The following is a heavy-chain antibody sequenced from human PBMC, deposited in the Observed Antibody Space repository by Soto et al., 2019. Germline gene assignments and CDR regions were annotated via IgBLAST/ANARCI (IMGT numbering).Heavy chain of an antibody. J-gene: IGHJ5*02. V-gene: IGHV3-33*01. CDR2: IWYDGSNK. CDR3: ARDPGYSSGPPFYWFDP. CDR1: GFTFSSYG. Sequence: GGSLRLSCAASGFTFSSYGMHWVRQAPGKGLEWVAVIWYDGSNKYYADSVKGRFTISRDNSKNTLYLQMNSLRAEDTAVYYCARDPGYSSGPPFYWFDPWGQGTLVTVSS. D-gene: IGHD6-19*01.